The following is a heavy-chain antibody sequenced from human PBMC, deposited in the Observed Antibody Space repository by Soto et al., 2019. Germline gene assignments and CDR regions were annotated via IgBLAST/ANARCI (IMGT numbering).Heavy chain of an antibody. CDR3: AREFDYGRNQVPLDY. Sequence: QVHLVESGGGLVKPGGSLRLSCVASGFTFSHYYMSWIRQAPGKGLEWVSHITSSDSNTYYADSVKGRFTISRDNTQNSLFLQMNSLRAEDTAVYYCAREFDYGRNQVPLDYWGQGTLVTVSS. J-gene: IGHJ4*02. CDR1: GFTFSHYY. D-gene: IGHD4-17*01. V-gene: IGHV3-11*01. CDR2: ITSSDSNT.